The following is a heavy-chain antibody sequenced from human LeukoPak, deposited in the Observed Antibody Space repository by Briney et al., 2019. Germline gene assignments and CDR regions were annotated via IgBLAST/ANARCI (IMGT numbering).Heavy chain of an antibody. CDR3: ARGDGYNFFDY. CDR1: GFSVTNNY. CDR2: FYVGGAT. Sequence: GGFLRLSCAVSGFSVTNNYMSWVRQAPGKGLEWVSVFYVGGATYYADSVKGRFTISRDNSENTLYPQMKSLRAEDTAVYYCARGDGYNFFDYWGQGTLVTVSS. D-gene: IGHD5-24*01. J-gene: IGHJ4*02. V-gene: IGHV3-53*01.